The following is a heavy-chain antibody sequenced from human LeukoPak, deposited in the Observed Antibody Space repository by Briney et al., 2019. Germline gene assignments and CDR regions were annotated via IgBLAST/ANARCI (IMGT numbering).Heavy chain of an antibody. Sequence: GGSLRLSCVASGFTFNYYWMHWVRHAPGKGLVWVSRIKSDGSSTSYADSVKGRFTISRDNAKNTLYLQMNSLRAEDTAVYYCARDGGFGGIFDIWGQGTMVTVSS. CDR1: GFTFNYYW. CDR2: IKSDGSST. CDR3: ARDGGFGGIFDI. J-gene: IGHJ3*02. V-gene: IGHV3-74*01. D-gene: IGHD3-16*01.